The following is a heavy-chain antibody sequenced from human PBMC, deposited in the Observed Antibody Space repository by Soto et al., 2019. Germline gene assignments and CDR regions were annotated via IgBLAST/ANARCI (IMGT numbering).Heavy chain of an antibody. CDR2: IYHSGST. J-gene: IGHJ4*02. CDR3: AREYNYDSSGIGFDS. V-gene: IGHV4-4*02. D-gene: IGHD3-22*01. CDR1: GGSMSSSNW. Sequence: SETLPLTCAGSGGSMSSSNWWSWVRKNPGKGLEWIGEIYHSGSTNYNPSLKSRVTISVDKSKNQFSLKLSSVTAADTAVYYCAREYNYDSSGIGFDSWGQGTLVTSPQ.